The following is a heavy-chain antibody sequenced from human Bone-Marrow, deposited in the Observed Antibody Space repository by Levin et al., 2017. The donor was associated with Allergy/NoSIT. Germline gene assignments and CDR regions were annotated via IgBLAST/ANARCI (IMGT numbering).Heavy chain of an antibody. Sequence: GESLKISCDASAFTFRAYGMHWVRQAPGRGLEWVAVIWYDGSDRYYADSVKGRFTISRDNSKNTLSLQMNSLRAEDTAIYYCTRDRGEWGQFYFDCWGQGTLVTVSS. CDR3: TRDRGEWGQFYFDC. J-gene: IGHJ4*02. CDR2: IWYDGSDR. D-gene: IGHD1-26*01. CDR1: AFTFRAYG. V-gene: IGHV3-33*08.